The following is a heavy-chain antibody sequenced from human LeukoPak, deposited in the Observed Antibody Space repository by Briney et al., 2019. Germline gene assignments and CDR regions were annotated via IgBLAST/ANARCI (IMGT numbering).Heavy chain of an antibody. D-gene: IGHD3-22*01. Sequence: GGSLRLSCAASGFTFSSYGMHWVRQAPGKGLEWVAVISYDGSNKYYADSVKGRFTISRDNSKNTLYLQMNSLRAEDTAVYYCAKERTYYYDSSGYPSFDYWGQGTLVTVSS. CDR1: GFTFSSYG. V-gene: IGHV3-30*18. J-gene: IGHJ4*02. CDR2: ISYDGSNK. CDR3: AKERTYYYDSSGYPSFDY.